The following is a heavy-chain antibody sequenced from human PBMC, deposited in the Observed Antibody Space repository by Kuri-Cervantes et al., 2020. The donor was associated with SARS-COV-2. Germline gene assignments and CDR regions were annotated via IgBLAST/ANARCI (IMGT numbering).Heavy chain of an antibody. V-gene: IGHV4-4*07. D-gene: IGHD1-26*01. J-gene: IGHJ5*02. CDR3: ARGGDWFDP. Sequence: LRPSCTVSGGSISSYYWSWIRQPAGKGLEWIGRINTSGSTNYNPSLKSRVTISVDTSKNQFSLKLSSVTAADTAVYYCARGGDWFDPWGQGTLVTVSS. CDR2: INTSGST. CDR1: GGSISSYY.